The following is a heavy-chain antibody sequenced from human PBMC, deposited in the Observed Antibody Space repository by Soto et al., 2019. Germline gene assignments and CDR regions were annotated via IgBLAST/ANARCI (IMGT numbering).Heavy chain of an antibody. CDR1: GGSISSYY. V-gene: IGHV4-59*01. CDR3: AREQWYYYGSGSYRYYFDY. Sequence: SETLSLTCTVSGGSISSYYWSWIRQPPGKGLEWIGYIYYSGSTNYNPSLKSRVTISVDTSKNQFSLKLSSVTAADTAVYYCAREQWYYYGSGSYRYYFDYWGQGTLVTVSS. CDR2: IYYSGST. D-gene: IGHD3-10*01. J-gene: IGHJ4*02.